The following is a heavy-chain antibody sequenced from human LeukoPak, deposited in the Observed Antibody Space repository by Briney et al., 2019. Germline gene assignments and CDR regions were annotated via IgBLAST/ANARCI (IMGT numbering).Heavy chain of an antibody. D-gene: IGHD4-23*01. CDR1: GASIRSDY. V-gene: IGHV4-59*08. J-gene: IGHJ4*02. CDR2: IYNTGST. Sequence: SETLSLTCIVSGASIRSDYWTWIRQPPGKGLEWIGSIYNTGSTNCNPSLKSRVTISIDTSNNKFSLRLSSVTAADTAVYYCARLCYGGNSDYWGQGTLVTVSS. CDR3: ARLCYGGNSDY.